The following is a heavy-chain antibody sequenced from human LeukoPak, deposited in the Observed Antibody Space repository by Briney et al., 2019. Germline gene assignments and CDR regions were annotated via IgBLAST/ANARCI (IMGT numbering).Heavy chain of an antibody. V-gene: IGHV3-21*01. CDR1: GFTFSSYA. D-gene: IGHD3-22*01. CDR3: ARDYNPHYYDSSGYPEIDY. Sequence: GGSLRLSCAASGFTFSSYAMSWVRQAPGKGLEWVSSISSSSSYIYYADSVKGRFTISRDNAKNSLYLQMNSLRAEDTAVYYCARDYNPHYYDSSGYPEIDYWGQGTLVTVSS. J-gene: IGHJ4*02. CDR2: ISSSSSYI.